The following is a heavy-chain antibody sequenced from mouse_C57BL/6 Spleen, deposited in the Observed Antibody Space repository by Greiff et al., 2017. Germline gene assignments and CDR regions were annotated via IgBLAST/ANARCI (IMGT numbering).Heavy chain of an antibody. D-gene: IGHD1-1*01. Sequence: EVKVVESGGDLVKPGGSLKLSCAASGFTFSSYGMSWVRQTPDKRLEWVATISSGGSYTYYPDSVKGRFTISRANAKNTLYLQMSSLKSEDTAMYYCARKNYGSSPYYFDDWGQGTTLTVSS. CDR3: ARKNYGSSPYYFDD. J-gene: IGHJ2*01. CDR1: GFTFSSYG. V-gene: IGHV5-6*01. CDR2: ISSGGSYT.